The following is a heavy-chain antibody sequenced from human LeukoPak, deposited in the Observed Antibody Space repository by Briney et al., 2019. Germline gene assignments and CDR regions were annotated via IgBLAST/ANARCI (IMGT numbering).Heavy chain of an antibody. D-gene: IGHD3-3*01. CDR3: ASANYDFWSGYSVY. J-gene: IGHJ4*02. V-gene: IGHV4-61*02. CDR1: GGSISSGSYY. CDR2: IYTSGST. Sequence: SETLSLTCTVSGGSISSGSYYWSWIRQPAGKGLEWIGRIYTSGSTNYNPSLKSRVTISVDTSKNQSSLKLSSVTAADTAVYYCASANYDFWSGYSVYWGQGTLVTVSS.